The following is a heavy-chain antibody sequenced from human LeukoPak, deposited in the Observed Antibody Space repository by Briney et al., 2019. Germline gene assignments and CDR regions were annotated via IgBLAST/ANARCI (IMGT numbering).Heavy chain of an antibody. J-gene: IGHJ4*02. V-gene: IGHV3-21*04. D-gene: IGHD5-12*01. CDR3: AKDHFASSGYADN. CDR2: ISSDSSYI. Sequence: GGSLRLSCAASGFNFNTYTMNWVRQAPGKGLEWVSSISSDSSYIYYADAVHGRFTVSRDNAKYSLYLQMNSLRAEDTALYYCAKDHFASSGYADNWGQGTLVTVSS. CDR1: GFNFNTYT.